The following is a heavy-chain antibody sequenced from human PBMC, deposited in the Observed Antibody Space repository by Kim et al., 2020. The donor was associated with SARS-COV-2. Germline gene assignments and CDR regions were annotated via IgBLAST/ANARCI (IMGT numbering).Heavy chain of an antibody. J-gene: IGHJ4*02. D-gene: IGHD2-15*01. CDR3: VKEAAFTTVVVDYYFDY. V-gene: IGHV3-30*02. Sequence: VKVRFTISRDNSKNTLYLQMNSLRSEDTARYFCVKEAAFTTVVVDYYFDYWGQGTLVTVSS.